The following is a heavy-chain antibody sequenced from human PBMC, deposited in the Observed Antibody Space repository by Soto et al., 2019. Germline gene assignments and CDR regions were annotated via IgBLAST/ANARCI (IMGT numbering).Heavy chain of an antibody. D-gene: IGHD2-21*02. J-gene: IGHJ4*01. V-gene: IGHV3-48*02. CDR1: GFSFRDHS. CDR3: ARLPKGSVVTG. CDR2: ISSSSENI. Sequence: XGSLRLSCLGSGFSFRDHSMNWVRQPPGKGLQWISYISSSSENIYYADSVKGRFTVSRDNAKNTLFLQMNSLRDDDSAIYYCARLPKGSVVTGWGQGSLVTASS.